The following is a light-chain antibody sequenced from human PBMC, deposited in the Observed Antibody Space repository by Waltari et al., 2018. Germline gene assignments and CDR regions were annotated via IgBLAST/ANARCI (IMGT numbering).Light chain of an antibody. CDR2: KAD. V-gene: IGLV8-61*01. J-gene: IGLJ3*02. CDR1: SCPPPSPSY. Sequence: QTVVTQEPALSVSPCGTVPLPFALSSCPPPSPSYPSWYQQTPGQAPRTLVYKADSRSSGVPDRFSGSILGNKAALTITGAQADDESDYYCLLYMGSGIWVFGGGTKLTVL. CDR3: LLYMGSGIWV.